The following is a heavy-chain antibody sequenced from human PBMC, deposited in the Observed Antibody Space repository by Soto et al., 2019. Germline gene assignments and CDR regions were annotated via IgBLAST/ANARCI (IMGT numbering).Heavy chain of an antibody. Sequence: QAGGSLRLSCTGSGFTFSNYAMSWVRQAPGKGLEWVATISGSGGSTYYADSVKGQFTISRDNSKNTLYLRMNSLRAEDTAIFFCAKGRDTYNSGWSAFDFWGQGTLVTVSS. J-gene: IGHJ4*02. V-gene: IGHV3-23*01. CDR3: AKGRDTYNSGWSAFDF. CDR1: GFTFSNYA. CDR2: ISGSGGST. D-gene: IGHD6-19*01.